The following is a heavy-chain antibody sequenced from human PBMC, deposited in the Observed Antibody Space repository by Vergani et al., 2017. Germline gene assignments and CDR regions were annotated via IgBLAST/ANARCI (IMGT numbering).Heavy chain of an antibody. CDR3: ARAGGVVPAAIGDYDGMDV. Sequence: QVQLQESGPGLVKPSQTLSLTSTVSGVSISSGGYYLSWIRQHPGKGLEWIGYIYYSGSTYYNPSLKSRVTISVDTSKHQFSLKLSSVTAADTAVYDCARAGGVVPAAIGDYDGMDVWGQGP. J-gene: IGHJ6*02. V-gene: IGHV4-31*03. CDR1: GVSISSGGYY. CDR2: IYYSGST. D-gene: IGHD2-2*02.